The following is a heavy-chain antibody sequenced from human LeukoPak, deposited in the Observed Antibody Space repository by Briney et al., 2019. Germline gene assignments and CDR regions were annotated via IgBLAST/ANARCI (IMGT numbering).Heavy chain of an antibody. CDR1: GFTFTNYA. Sequence: PGGSLRLSCTASGFTFTNYAMAWARQAPGKGLEWVAYISRSSVALHYAGSVKGRLTISRDNGEDSLYLEMKSLRDEDTAVYYCARDPDTSSWYGYFDCWGQGILVTVSS. CDR3: ARDPDTSSWYGYFDC. V-gene: IGHV3-48*02. J-gene: IGHJ4*02. CDR2: ISRSSVAL. D-gene: IGHD6-13*01.